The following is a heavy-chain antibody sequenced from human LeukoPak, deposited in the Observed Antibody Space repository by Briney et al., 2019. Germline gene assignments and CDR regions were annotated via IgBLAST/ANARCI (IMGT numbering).Heavy chain of an antibody. CDR3: ARITSDNYYYYYMDV. J-gene: IGHJ6*03. V-gene: IGHV4-39*07. CDR2: GYHIGSP. D-gene: IGHD2-2*01. CDR1: GGSISSINYY. Sequence: SETLSLTCSVSGGSISSINYYWGWLRQSPGKGLEWIGSGYHIGSPYYNPALRSRVTISVDTSTNQFSLKLNSVTAADTGVYYCARITSDNYYYYYMDVWGKGTTVTVSS.